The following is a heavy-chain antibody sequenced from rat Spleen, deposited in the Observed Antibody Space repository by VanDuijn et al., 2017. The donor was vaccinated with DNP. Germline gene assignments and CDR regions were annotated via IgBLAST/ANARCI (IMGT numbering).Heavy chain of an antibody. Sequence: QVQLKESGPGLVQPSETLSLTCTVSGFSLTSYAVSWVRQPPGKGLEWIAAVSSGGSTYYNSALKSRLSISRDTSKSQVFLKMNSLQTEDTAIYYCTRGGGGYSDYWGQG. CDR2: VSSGGST. CDR1: GFSLTSYA. CDR3: TRGGGGYSDY. J-gene: IGHJ2*01. V-gene: IGHV2S12*01. D-gene: IGHD1-11*01.